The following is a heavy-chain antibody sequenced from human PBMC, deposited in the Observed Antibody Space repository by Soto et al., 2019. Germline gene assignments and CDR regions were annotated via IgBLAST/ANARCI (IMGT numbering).Heavy chain of an antibody. CDR3: ARGDRTLLGIVGATRGDFDY. D-gene: IGHD1-26*01. J-gene: IGHJ4*02. V-gene: IGHV1-46*01. CDR1: GYTFTSYY. CDR2: INPSGGST. Sequence: QVQLVQSGAEVKKPGASVKVSCKASGYTFTSYYMHWVRQAPGQGLEWMGIINPSGGSTSYAQKFQGRVTMTRDTSTSTVYMELSSLRSEDTAVYYCARGDRTLLGIVGATRGDFDYWGQGTLVTVSS.